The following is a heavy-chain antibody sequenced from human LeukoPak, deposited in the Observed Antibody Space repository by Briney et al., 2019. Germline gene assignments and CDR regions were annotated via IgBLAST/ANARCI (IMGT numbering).Heavy chain of an antibody. CDR1: GGSISSYY. CDR2: IYYRGST. J-gene: IGHJ6*03. V-gene: IGHV4-59*01. Sequence: SETLSLTCTVSGGSISSYYWSWIRQPPGKGLEWIGYIYYRGSTNYNPSLKSRVTISVDTSKNQFSLKLSSVTAADTAVYYCARGAYSYSYYMDVWGKGTSVTVSS. CDR3: ARGAYSYSYYMDV.